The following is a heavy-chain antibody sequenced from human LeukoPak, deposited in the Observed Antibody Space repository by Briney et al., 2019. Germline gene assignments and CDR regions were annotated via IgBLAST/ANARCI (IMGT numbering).Heavy chain of an antibody. Sequence: PSETLSLTCTVSGGSIGSGGYYWSWIRQHPGKGLEWIGYIYYSGSTYYNPSLKSRVTISVDTSKNQFSLKLSSVTAADTAVYYCARETVVVPAAPPASWFDPWGQGALVTVSS. D-gene: IGHD2-2*01. CDR2: IYYSGST. V-gene: IGHV4-31*03. J-gene: IGHJ5*02. CDR3: ARETVVVPAAPPASWFDP. CDR1: GGSIGSGGYY.